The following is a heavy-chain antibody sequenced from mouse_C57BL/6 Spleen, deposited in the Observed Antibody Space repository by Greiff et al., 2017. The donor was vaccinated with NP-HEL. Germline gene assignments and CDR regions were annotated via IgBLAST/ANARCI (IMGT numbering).Heavy chain of an antibody. D-gene: IGHD1-1*01. V-gene: IGHV5-17*01. Sequence: EVKVVESGGGLVKPGGSLKLSCAASGFTFSDYGMHWVRQAPEKGLEWVAYISSGSSTIYYADTVKGRFTISRDNAKNTLFLQMTSLRSEDTAMYYCAREYYGSSYVYYFDYWGQGTTLTVSS. CDR1: GFTFSDYG. J-gene: IGHJ2*01. CDR2: ISSGSSTI. CDR3: AREYYGSSYVYYFDY.